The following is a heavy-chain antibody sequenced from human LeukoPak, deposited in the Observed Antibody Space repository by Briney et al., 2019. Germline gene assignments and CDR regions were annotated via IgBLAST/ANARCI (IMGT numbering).Heavy chain of an antibody. D-gene: IGHD2-15*01. CDR1: GGSISSYY. CDR3: ARKDYYMDV. CDR2: IYYSGST. J-gene: IGHJ6*03. V-gene: IGHV4-59*01. Sequence: SETLSLTCTVSGGSISSYYWSWIRQPPGKELEWIGYIYYSGSTNYNPSLKSRVTISVDTSKNQFSLKLSSVTAADTAVYYCARKDYYMDVWGKGTTVTVSS.